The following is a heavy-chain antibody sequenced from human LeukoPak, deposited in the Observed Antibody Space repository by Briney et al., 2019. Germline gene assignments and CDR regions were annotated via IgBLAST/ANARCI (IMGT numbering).Heavy chain of an antibody. CDR3: ARGEETRRYFDY. CDR2: INHSGST. J-gene: IGHJ4*02. Sequence: SETLSLTCAVYGGSFSGYYWSWIRQPPGKGLEWIGEINHSGSTNYNPSLKSRVTISVDTSKNQFSLKLSSVTAGDTAVYYCARGEETRRYFDYWGQGTLVTVSS. D-gene: IGHD5-24*01. CDR1: GGSFSGYY. V-gene: IGHV4-34*01.